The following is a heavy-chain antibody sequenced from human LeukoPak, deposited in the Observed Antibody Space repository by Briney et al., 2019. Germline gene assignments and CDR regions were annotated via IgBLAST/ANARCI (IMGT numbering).Heavy chain of an antibody. CDR2: ITNSGNSK. J-gene: IGHJ4*02. D-gene: IGHD3-22*01. CDR1: EFTFSSYS. V-gene: IGHV3-48*01. CDR3: AKDQEYYDSSGYGFDY. Sequence: GGSLRLSCAASEFTFSSYSMNWVRQAPGKGLEWVSYITNSGNSKSYADSVKGRFTISRDNTKSSLYLQMNSLRAEDTAVYYCAKDQEYYDSSGYGFDYWGQGTLVTVSS.